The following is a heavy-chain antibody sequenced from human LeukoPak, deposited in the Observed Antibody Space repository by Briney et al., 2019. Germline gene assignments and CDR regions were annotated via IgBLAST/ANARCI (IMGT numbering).Heavy chain of an antibody. D-gene: IGHD3-3*01. Sequence: ASVKVSCKASGYTFTNYGISWVRQAPGQGREWMGWINTHNGNTNYAEKFQGRVSMTTDKSTSTAYMELRSLRSDDTAVYFCTRDNGWSYFVYWGQGTLVTVSS. CDR1: GYTFTNYG. J-gene: IGHJ4*02. V-gene: IGHV1-18*01. CDR3: TRDNGWSYFVY. CDR2: INTHNGNT.